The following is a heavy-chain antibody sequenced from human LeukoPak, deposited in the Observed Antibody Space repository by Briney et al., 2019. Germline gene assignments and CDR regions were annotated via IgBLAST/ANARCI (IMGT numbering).Heavy chain of an antibody. D-gene: IGHD6-19*01. CDR2: IYHSGST. J-gene: IGHJ4*02. Sequence: PSETLSLTCTVSGDSITNNNCYWGWVRQPPGKGLEWIASIYHSGSTYYNSSLKSRVTISLDTSKNQFSLNLNSVTAADTAVYFCARTSTSGLVGGYYFDYWGQGTLVTVSS. CDR1: GDSITNNNCY. V-gene: IGHV4-39*01. CDR3: ARTSTSGLVGGYYFDY.